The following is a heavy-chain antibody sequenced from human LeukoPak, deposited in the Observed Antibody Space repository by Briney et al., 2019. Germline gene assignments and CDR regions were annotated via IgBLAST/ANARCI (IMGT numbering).Heavy chain of an antibody. CDR1: GFTFSSYW. J-gene: IGHJ3*02. CDR2: ITPDGTST. D-gene: IGHD3-3*01. CDR3: ARGAFGVYAFDI. Sequence: GGSLRLSCAASGFTFSSYWTHWVRQAPGKGLVWVSRITPDGTSTTYADSVKGRFTISRDNAKNTLYVQMNSLRAEDTAVYYCARGAFGVYAFDIWGQGTMVTVSS. V-gene: IGHV3-74*01.